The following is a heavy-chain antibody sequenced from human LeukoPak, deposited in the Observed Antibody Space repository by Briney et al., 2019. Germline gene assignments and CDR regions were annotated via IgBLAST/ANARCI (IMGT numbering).Heavy chain of an antibody. D-gene: IGHD6-19*01. CDR2: IYYSGST. CDR1: GGSISSSSYY. V-gene: IGHV4-39*01. CDR3: ARRTVAGTSLYYYYYMDV. J-gene: IGHJ6*03. Sequence: SETLSLTCTVSGGSISSSSYYWGWIRQPPGKGLEWIGSIYYSGSTYYNPSLKSRVTISVDTSKNQFSLKLSSVTAADTAVYCCARRTVAGTSLYYYYYMDVWGKGTTVTVSS.